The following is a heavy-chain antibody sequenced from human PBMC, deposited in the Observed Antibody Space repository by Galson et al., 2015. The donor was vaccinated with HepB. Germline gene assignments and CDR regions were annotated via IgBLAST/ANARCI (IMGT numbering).Heavy chain of an antibody. J-gene: IGHJ6*03. Sequence: SVKVSCKASGGTFSSYAISWVRQAPGQGLEWMGGIIPIFGTANYAQKFQGRVTITADESTSTAYMELSSLRSEDTAVYYCARDSGQYCSSTSCYGGYYYYYYMDVWGKGTTVTVSS. CDR3: ARDSGQYCSSTSCYGGYYYYYYMDV. V-gene: IGHV1-69*13. CDR1: GGTFSSYA. CDR2: IIPIFGTA. D-gene: IGHD2-2*01.